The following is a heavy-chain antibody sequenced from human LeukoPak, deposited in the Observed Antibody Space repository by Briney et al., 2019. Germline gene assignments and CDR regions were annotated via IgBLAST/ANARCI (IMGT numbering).Heavy chain of an antibody. V-gene: IGHV3-7*01. D-gene: IGHD7-27*01. CDR3: AYSLTGGDY. CDR2: IRGDGSDE. J-gene: IGHJ4*02. Sequence: GGSLRLSCAASGFMFGANWMSWVRQAPGKGLEWVANIRGDGSDEYYADSVRGRFTISRDNAKNSLYLQMNSLRAEDTAVYYCAYSLTGGDYWGQGTLVTVSS. CDR1: GFMFGANW.